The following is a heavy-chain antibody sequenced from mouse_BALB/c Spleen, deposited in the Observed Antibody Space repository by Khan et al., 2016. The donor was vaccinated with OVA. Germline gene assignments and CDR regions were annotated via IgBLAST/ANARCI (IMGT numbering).Heavy chain of an antibody. Sequence: DLVKPGASVKLSCKASGYTFSSYWINWIKQRPGQGLEWMGHIEPDSGEPNYNEKFKGQATLSVDTSSNTVYIQLSSLTSEDSAAYFCARSNNDGNGLYAMDYWGQGTSVTVSS. J-gene: IGHJ4*01. V-gene: IGHV1S41*01. CDR2: IEPDSGEP. D-gene: IGHD1-1*01. CDR3: ARSNNDGNGLYAMDY. CDR1: GYTFSSYW.